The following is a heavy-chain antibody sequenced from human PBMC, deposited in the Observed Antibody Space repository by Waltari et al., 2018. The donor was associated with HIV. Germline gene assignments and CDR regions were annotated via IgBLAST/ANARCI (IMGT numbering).Heavy chain of an antibody. J-gene: IGHJ4*02. CDR3: ATLRTVTGTIDD. Sequence: QLQLQESGPALVKPSETLSLTCTVSTGYISQNYYWGWVRQSPGTGREWIGVVYSNVLTHYSPSLESRVTMSVDSSKNLFSLTLTSVTDADTALYFCATLRTVTGTIDDWGQGSLVTVSS. D-gene: IGHD4-17*01. CDR2: VYSNVLT. CDR1: TGYISQNYY. V-gene: IGHV4-39*07.